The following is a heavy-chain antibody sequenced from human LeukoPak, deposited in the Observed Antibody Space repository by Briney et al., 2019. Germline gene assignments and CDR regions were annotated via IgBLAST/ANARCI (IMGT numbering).Heavy chain of an antibody. J-gene: IGHJ4*02. CDR3: ARHGTNHFYDY. V-gene: IGHV4-39*01. CDR1: GGFISIIDYY. Sequence: PSETLSLTCTVSGGFISIIDYYWGWVRQSPGKGLEWIGSVYYSGSTYYHPSLKSRVAISVDTSKKQFSLKLCSVTAADTAVYYCARHGTNHFYDYWGQGTLVTVSS. CDR2: VYYSGST. D-gene: IGHD1-26*01.